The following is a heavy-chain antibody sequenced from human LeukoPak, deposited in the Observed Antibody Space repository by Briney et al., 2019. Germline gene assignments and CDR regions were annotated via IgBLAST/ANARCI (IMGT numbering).Heavy chain of an antibody. CDR1: GGSISSHY. D-gene: IGHD6-19*01. CDR3: ARDLGLTVPGTSTYYYYGMDV. CDR2: IYYSGST. V-gene: IGHV4-59*11. J-gene: IGHJ6*02. Sequence: SETLSLTCTVSGGSISSHYWSWIRQPPGKGLEWIGYIYYSGSTNYNPSPKSRVTISVDTSKNQFSLKLSSVTAADTAVYYCARDLGLTVPGTSTYYYYGMDVWGQGTTVTVSS.